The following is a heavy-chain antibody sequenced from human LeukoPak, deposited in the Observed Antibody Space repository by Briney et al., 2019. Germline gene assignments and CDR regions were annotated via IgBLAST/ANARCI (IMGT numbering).Heavy chain of an antibody. CDR3: ARVDYDSSGYLFDY. CDR1: GGTFISYA. D-gene: IGHD3-22*01. J-gene: IGHJ4*02. Sequence: ASVKVSCKASGGTFISYAISWVRQAPGQGLEWMGGIIPIFGTANYAQKFQGRVTITPDKSTSTAYMELSSLRSEDTAVYYCARVDYDSSGYLFDYWGQGTLVTVSS. CDR2: IIPIFGTA. V-gene: IGHV1-69*06.